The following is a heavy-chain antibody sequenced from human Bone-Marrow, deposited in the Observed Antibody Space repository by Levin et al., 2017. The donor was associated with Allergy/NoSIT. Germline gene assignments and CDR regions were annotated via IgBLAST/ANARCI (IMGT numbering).Heavy chain of an antibody. CDR1: GGTFSSDA. D-gene: IGHD3-10*01. V-gene: IGHV1-69*06. CDR3: ARGWSRGGFNI. J-gene: IGHJ3*02. CDR2: IIPIFGAA. Sequence: KISCKASGGTFSSDAISWVRQAPGQGLECMGTIIPIFGAAHYAQKFQGRVSITADKSTNTAYMDLSSLRSEDTAVYYCARGWSRGGFNIWGQGTMVTVS.